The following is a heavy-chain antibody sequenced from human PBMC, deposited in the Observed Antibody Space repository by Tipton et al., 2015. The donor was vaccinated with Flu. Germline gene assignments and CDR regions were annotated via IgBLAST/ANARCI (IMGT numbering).Heavy chain of an antibody. CDR1: GGSRSRSY. CDR3: ARIAGGGRNWFDP. J-gene: IGHJ5*02. Sequence: TLSLTCTVSGGSRSRSYWSWIRQPAGKGLEWIGRISPSGSTNYNASLESRVTMSLDMSKNQFSLRLSSVTAADTAVYYCARIAGGGRNWFDPWGQGTLVTVSS. V-gene: IGHV4-4*07. CDR2: ISPSGST. D-gene: IGHD3-16*01.